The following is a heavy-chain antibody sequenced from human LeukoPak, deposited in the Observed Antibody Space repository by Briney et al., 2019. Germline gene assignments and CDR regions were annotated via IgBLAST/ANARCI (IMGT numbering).Heavy chain of an antibody. Sequence: PGGSLRLSCATSGFSFSLYTMNWVRQAPGKGLDWVSSTDTSSTYIEYADSVKGRFTISRDNAKKSLHLEMNSLRAEDTAVYYCARSHYGSGSYYLDAFDVWGQGTVVTVSS. D-gene: IGHD3-10*01. J-gene: IGHJ3*01. CDR3: ARSHYGSGSYYLDAFDV. CDR1: GFSFSLYT. CDR2: TDTSSTYI. V-gene: IGHV3-21*01.